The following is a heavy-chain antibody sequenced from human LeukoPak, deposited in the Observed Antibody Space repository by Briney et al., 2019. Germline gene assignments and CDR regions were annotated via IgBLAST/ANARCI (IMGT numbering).Heavy chain of an antibody. V-gene: IGHV4-34*01. CDR1: GGSFSRYY. D-gene: IGHD3-22*01. CDR2: INHSGST. CDR3: AMIVVAEPFPDAFDI. J-gene: IGHJ3*02. Sequence: TSETLSLTCAVYGGSFSRYYWNWIRQPPGKGLEWIGEINHSGSTKYNPSLKSRVTVSADTSKNQFSLNLNSVTAADTAVYYCAMIVVAEPFPDAFDIWGQGTVVTASS.